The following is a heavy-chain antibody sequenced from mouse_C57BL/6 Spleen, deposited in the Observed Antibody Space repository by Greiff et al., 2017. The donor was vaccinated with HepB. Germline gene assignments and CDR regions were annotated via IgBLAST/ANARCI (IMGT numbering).Heavy chain of an antibody. V-gene: IGHV1-15*01. CDR1: GYTFTDYE. Sequence: VKLMESGAGLVRPGASVTLSCKASGYTFTDYEMHWVKQTPVHGLEWIGAIDPETGGTAYNQKFKGKAILTADKSSSTAYMELRSLTSEDSAVYYCTRWGLPFDYWGQGTTLTVAS. J-gene: IGHJ2*01. CDR3: TRWGLPFDY. CDR2: IDPETGGT. D-gene: IGHD2-2*01.